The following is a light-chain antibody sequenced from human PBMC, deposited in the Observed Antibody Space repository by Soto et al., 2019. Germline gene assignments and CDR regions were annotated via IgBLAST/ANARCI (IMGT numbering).Light chain of an antibody. CDR2: DAS. CDR1: QSISSW. V-gene: IGKV1-5*01. J-gene: IGKJ1*01. Sequence: GDRVTITCRASQSISSWLAWYQQKPGKAPKLLIYDASSLESGVPSRFSGSGSGTEFTLTISSLQPDDFATYYCQQYNSYPAFGQETKVEIK. CDR3: QQYNSYPA.